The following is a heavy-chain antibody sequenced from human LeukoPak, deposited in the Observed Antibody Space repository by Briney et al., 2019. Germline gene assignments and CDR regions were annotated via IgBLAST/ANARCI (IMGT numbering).Heavy chain of an antibody. CDR1: GGTFNSYA. J-gene: IGHJ4*02. Sequence: SSVKVSCKASGGTFNSYAISWVRQAPGQGLEWMGGIIPIFGTANYAQKFQGRVTITTDESTSTAYMELSSLRSEDTAVYYCELYGSGSYYSPSRDYWGQGTLVTVSS. V-gene: IGHV1-69*05. CDR2: IIPIFGTA. D-gene: IGHD3-10*01. CDR3: ELYGSGSYYSPSRDY.